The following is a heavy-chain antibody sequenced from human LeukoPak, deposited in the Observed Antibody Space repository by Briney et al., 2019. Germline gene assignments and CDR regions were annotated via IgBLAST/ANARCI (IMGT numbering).Heavy chain of an antibody. D-gene: IGHD2-21*02. Sequence: GASVKVSCKASGGTFSSYAISWVRQAPGQGLEWMGGIIPIFGTANYAQKFQGRVTITADESTSTAYMELSSLRSEDTAVYYCARVRVGAYCGGDCPTKDYYYGIDVWGQGTTVTVSS. J-gene: IGHJ6*02. V-gene: IGHV1-69*13. CDR3: ARVRVGAYCGGDCPTKDYYYGIDV. CDR2: IIPIFGTA. CDR1: GGTFSSYA.